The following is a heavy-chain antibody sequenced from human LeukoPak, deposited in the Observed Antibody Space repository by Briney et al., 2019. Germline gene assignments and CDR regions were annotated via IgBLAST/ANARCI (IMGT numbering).Heavy chain of an antibody. D-gene: IGHD3-16*02. V-gene: IGHV5-51*01. Sequence: GESLKISCQSSGYNFTPYWIVWVRQMPGKGLEWMGITFAGYSYTIYSPSFQGQLTISADKSIITAYLQSSSLKASDTSMYYRSRTKSGSYRSDLSNWAQGTLVTVPS. CDR2: TFAGYSYT. CDR3: SRTKSGSYRSDLSN. CDR1: GYNFTPYW. J-gene: IGHJ4*02.